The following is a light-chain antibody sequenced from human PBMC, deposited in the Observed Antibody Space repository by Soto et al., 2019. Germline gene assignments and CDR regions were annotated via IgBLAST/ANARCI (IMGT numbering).Light chain of an antibody. CDR1: QSISGW. J-gene: IGKJ1*01. Sequence: DIQMTQSPSTLSASVGDRVTITCRASQSISGWLAWYQQKPGKAPKLLIYDVSSLESGVPSRFSGSGSGTEFTLAISSLQPDDFATYYCQHYNSYPWTFGQGTKVDI. CDR2: DVS. CDR3: QHYNSYPWT. V-gene: IGKV1-5*01.